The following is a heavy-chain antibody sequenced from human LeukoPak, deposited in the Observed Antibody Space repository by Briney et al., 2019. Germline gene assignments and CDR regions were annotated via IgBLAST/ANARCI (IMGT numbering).Heavy chain of an antibody. V-gene: IGHV1-18*01. Sequence: ASVKVSCKTSGYSFRHYGISWVRQAPGQGLEWMAWISGGYNGDSNYALKLRGRLTVTTDTSTSTAYMELRSLRSDDTAVYYCARDEKKYCSGGSCPAYFDYWGQGTLVTVSS. CDR2: ISGGYNGDS. D-gene: IGHD2-15*01. J-gene: IGHJ4*02. CDR3: ARDEKKYCSGGSCPAYFDY. CDR1: GYSFRHYG.